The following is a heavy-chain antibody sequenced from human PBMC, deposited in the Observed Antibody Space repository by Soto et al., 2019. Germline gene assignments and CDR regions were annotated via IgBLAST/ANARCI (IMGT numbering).Heavy chain of an antibody. Sequence: QVQLVESGGGVVQPGRSLRLSCAASGFTFSTYGMHWIRQAPGKGLEWLAVVAYDGHTKFYADSVRGRFTVSRDNSKNTVYLQLESLRAEDTSVYYCGKEYDDSRSYITSDYWGQGTLVTVSS. V-gene: IGHV3-30*18. CDR3: GKEYDDSRSYITSDY. D-gene: IGHD3-22*01. CDR1: GFTFSTYG. J-gene: IGHJ4*02. CDR2: VAYDGHTK.